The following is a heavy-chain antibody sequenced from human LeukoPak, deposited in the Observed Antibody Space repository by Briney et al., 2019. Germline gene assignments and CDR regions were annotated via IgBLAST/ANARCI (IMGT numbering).Heavy chain of an antibody. D-gene: IGHD3-22*01. J-gene: IGHJ4*02. CDR1: GFTFSSYA. CDR3: AGDSSGYLNSLGY. V-gene: IGHV4-59*01. CDR2: IYYSGST. Sequence: GSLRLSCAGSGFTFSSYAMSWVRQAPGKGLEWIGYIYYSGSTNYNPSLKSRVTISVDTSKNQFSLKLSSVTAADTAVYYCAGDSSGYLNSLGYWGQGTLVTVSS.